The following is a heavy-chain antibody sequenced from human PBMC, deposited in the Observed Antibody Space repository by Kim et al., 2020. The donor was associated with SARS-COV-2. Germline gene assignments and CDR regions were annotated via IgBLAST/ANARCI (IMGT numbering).Heavy chain of an antibody. V-gene: IGHV3-53*04. J-gene: IGHJ4*02. CDR3: ARRHSTSWSHDY. Sequence: YYADSVKGRFTISRLSSKNTLYLQINSLRPEDTAVFYCARRHSTSWSHDYWGRGTLVTVSS. D-gene: IGHD6-13*01.